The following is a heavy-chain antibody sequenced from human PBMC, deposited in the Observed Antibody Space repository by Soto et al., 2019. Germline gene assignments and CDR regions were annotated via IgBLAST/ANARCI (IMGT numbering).Heavy chain of an antibody. CDR1: GGTFSSHP. V-gene: IGHV1-69*06. Sequence: QVQLEQSGAEVKRPGSSVKVSCKASGGTFSSHPISWVRQAPGQGLEWMGGTNGNLGTGNSAQKFRGRLTNTTEKSTTTTYMGLSRLTPEDKAVYYRAKGNSYGFFRYFDNWGQGTLVTVSS. D-gene: IGHD3-3*01. J-gene: IGHJ4*02. CDR3: AKGNSYGFFRYFDN. CDR2: TNGNLGTG.